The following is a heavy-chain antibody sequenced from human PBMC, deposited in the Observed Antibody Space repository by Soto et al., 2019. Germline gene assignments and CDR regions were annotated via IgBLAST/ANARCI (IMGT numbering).Heavy chain of an antibody. V-gene: IGHV3-15*01. D-gene: IGHD3-22*01. Sequence: GGSLRLSCAASGFTFSNAWMSWVRQAPGKGLEWVGRIKSKTDGGTTDYAAPVKGRFTISRDDSKNTLYLQMNSLKTEDTAVYYCTTVTPPEYYDSSGYDLWHYWGQGTLVTVSS. J-gene: IGHJ4*02. CDR2: IKSKTDGGTT. CDR1: GFTFSNAW. CDR3: TTVTPPEYYDSSGYDLWHY.